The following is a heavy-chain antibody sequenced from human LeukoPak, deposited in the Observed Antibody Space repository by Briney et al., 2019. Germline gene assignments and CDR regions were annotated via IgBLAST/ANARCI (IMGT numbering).Heavy chain of an antibody. J-gene: IGHJ5*02. V-gene: IGHV4-4*07. CDR2: IYTSGST. Sequence: PSETLSLTCAVYGGSFSGYYWSWIRQPAGKGLEWIGRIYTSGSTNYNPSLKSRVTMSVDTSKNQFSLKLSSVTAADTAVYYCAREGTKGTWGQGTLVTVSS. CDR3: AREGTKGT. CDR1: GGSFSGYY. D-gene: IGHD2-8*01.